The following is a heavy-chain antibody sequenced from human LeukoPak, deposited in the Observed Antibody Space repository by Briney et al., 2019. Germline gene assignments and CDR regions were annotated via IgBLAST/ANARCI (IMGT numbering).Heavy chain of an antibody. J-gene: IGHJ4*02. V-gene: IGHV1-69*05. CDR2: LIPFFGTP. CDR1: RGTFSSYA. D-gene: IGHD5-24*01. CDR3: ARGDGYNLDY. Sequence: SVKVSCKAPRGTFSSYAVSWVRQAPGQGLEWMGGLIPFFGTPNYAQKLQGRVTITTDESTSTAYMELSSLRSEDTALYYCARGDGYNLDYWGQGTLVTVSS.